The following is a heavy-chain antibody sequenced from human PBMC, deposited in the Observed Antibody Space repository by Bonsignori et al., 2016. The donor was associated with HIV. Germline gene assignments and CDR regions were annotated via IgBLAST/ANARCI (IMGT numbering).Heavy chain of an antibody. D-gene: IGHD4-17*01. CDR3: VRDDDGPDNAFDA. J-gene: IGHJ3*01. CDR1: GFIFSTYG. CDR2: IVNNGREK. V-gene: IGHV3-30*03. Sequence: GGSLRLSCTASGFIFSTYGMHWVRQAPGKGLEWVAVIVNNGREKSYTDSVKGRFTISRDNSKDTLYLQMNSLRPEDTALYYCVRDDDGPDNAFDAWGQGTRVTVSS.